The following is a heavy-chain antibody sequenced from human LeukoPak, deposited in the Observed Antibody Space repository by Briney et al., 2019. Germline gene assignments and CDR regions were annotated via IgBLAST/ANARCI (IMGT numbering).Heavy chain of an antibody. D-gene: IGHD6-19*01. CDR3: GVSRHGWYTDY. V-gene: IGHV3-7*01. CDR2: IKQDGSEK. J-gene: IGHJ4*02. CDR1: GFTFSSYW. Sequence: GGSLRLSCAASGFTFSSYWMSWVRQAPGKGLEWVANIKQDGSEKYYVDSVKGRFTISRDNAKNSLYLQMNSLRAEDTAVYYCGVSRHGWYTDYWGQGTLVTVSS.